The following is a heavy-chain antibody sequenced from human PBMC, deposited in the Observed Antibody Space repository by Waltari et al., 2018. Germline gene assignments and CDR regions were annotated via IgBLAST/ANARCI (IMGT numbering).Heavy chain of an antibody. CDR1: GYTFTSYA. CDR3: SRGPGVGAIDY. J-gene: IGHJ4*02. V-gene: IGHV1-3*01. D-gene: IGHD1-26*01. CDR2: INAGNGNT. Sequence: QVQLVQSGAEVKKPGASVKVSCKASGYTFTSYAMHWVRKAPGQRLEWMGWINAGNGNTKYSQKSQGRVTITGDTSASTAYMELRSLRSEDTSVYYCSRGPGVGAIDYWGQGTLVTVSS.